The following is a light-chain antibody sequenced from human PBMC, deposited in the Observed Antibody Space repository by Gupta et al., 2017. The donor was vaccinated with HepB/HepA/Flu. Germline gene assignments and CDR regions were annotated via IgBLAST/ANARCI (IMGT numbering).Light chain of an antibody. J-gene: IGKJ2*04. CDR2: AAS. CDR3: QQSYSTPRS. CDR1: QSISSY. V-gene: IGKV1-39*01. Sequence: DIQMTQSPSSLSAPVGDRVTITCLASQSISSYLNWYQQKPGKAPKLLIYAASSLQSGVPSRFSGSGSGTDFTLTISSLQPEDFATYYCQQSYSTPRSFGQGTKLEIK.